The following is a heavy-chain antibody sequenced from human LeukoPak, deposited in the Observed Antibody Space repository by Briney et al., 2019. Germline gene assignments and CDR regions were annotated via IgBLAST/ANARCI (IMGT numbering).Heavy chain of an antibody. J-gene: IGHJ5*02. D-gene: IGHD3-16*01. V-gene: IGHV3-23*01. CDR3: AKDIGASWFDP. CDR1: GFTFSSYA. Sequence: GGSLRLSCAASGFTFSSYAMSRVRQAPGKGLEWVSVISGSAGTTYYADSVKGRFTISRDNSKNTLDLQMNSLRVEDTAVYYCAKDIGASWFDPWGQGTLVTVSS. CDR2: ISGSAGTT.